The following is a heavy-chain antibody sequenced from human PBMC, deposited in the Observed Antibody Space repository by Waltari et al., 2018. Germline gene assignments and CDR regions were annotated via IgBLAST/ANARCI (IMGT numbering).Heavy chain of an antibody. V-gene: IGHV3-74*01. CDR2: INSDGSST. CDR1: GFTLRSYR. J-gene: IGHJ3*02. D-gene: IGHD4-17*01. Sequence: EVQLVESGGGLVQPGGSLRLSCAASGFTLRSYRRHWVRQAPGKGLVWVSRINSDGSSTSYADSVKGRFTISRDNAKNTLYLQMNRLRAEDTAVYYCASYMTTVPLRAFDIWGQGTMVTVSS. CDR3: ASYMTTVPLRAFDI.